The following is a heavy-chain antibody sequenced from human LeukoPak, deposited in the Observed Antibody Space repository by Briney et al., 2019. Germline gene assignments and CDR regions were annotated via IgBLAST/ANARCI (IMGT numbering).Heavy chain of an antibody. CDR2: TYYRSKWYN. CDR3: AREEVTDPSDYFDY. CDR1: GDSVSSNSAA. J-gene: IGHJ4*02. Sequence: SQTLSLTCAISGDSVSSNSAAWNWMRQSPSRGLEWLGRTYYRSKWYNDYAVSVKSRITINPDTSKNQFSLQLNSVTPEDTAVYYCAREEVTDPSDYFDYWGQGTLVTVSS. V-gene: IGHV6-1*01.